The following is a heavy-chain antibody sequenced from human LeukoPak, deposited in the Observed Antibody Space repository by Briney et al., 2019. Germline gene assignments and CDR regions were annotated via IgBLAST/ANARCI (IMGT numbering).Heavy chain of an antibody. Sequence: PGGSLRLSCTVSGFTVSSNSMSWVRQAPGKGLEWVSFIYSGTIHYSDSVKGRFTISRDNSKNTLYLQMNSLRAEDTAVYYCTRVHDYGDLEVDYWGQGTLVTVSS. V-gene: IGHV3-53*01. CDR2: IYSGTI. J-gene: IGHJ4*02. CDR3: TRVHDYGDLEVDY. CDR1: GFTVSSNS. D-gene: IGHD4-17*01.